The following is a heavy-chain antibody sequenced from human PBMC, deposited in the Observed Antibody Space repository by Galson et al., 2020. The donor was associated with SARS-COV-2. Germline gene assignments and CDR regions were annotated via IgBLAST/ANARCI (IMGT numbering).Heavy chain of an antibody. CDR2: ISYDGSNK. Sequence: PGGSLRLSCAASGFTFSSYTMHWVRQAPGKGLEWVAVISYDGSNKYYADSVKGRFTISRDNSKNTLYLQMNSLRAEDTAVYYCARDFGYCSSTSCYGYYYYYGMDVWGQGTTVTVSS. CDR3: ARDFGYCSSTSCYGYYYYYGMDV. J-gene: IGHJ6*02. CDR1: GFTFSSYT. D-gene: IGHD2-2*01. V-gene: IGHV3-30-3*01.